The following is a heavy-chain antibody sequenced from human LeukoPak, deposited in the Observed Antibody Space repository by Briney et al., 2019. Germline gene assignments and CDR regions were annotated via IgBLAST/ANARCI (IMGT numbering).Heavy chain of an antibody. Sequence: SETLSLTCTVSGGAITGYYWSWIRQPPGKGLEWIGYIYYSGSTNYNPSLKSRVTMSVDTSKRQFSLKLSSVTAADTAVYYCARGRPPHDYGTLFDYWGQGTLVTVSS. J-gene: IGHJ4*02. V-gene: IGHV4-59*01. CDR1: GGAITGYY. CDR3: ARGRPPHDYGTLFDY. CDR2: IYYSGST. D-gene: IGHD4-17*01.